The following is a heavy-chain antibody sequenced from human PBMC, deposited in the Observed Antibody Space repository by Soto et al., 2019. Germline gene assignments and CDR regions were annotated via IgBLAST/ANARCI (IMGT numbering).Heavy chain of an antibody. D-gene: IGHD5-18*01. CDR2: IYSGGST. Sequence: HGGSLRLSCAASGFTVSSNYMSWVRQAPGKGLEWVSVIYSGGSTYYADSVKGRFTISRDNSENTLYLQMNSLRAEDTAVYYCVRGDGDYNDGNGYLARHWGQGTLVTVSS. CDR1: GFTVSSNY. V-gene: IGHV3-66*01. CDR3: VRGDGDYNDGNGYLARH. J-gene: IGHJ4*02.